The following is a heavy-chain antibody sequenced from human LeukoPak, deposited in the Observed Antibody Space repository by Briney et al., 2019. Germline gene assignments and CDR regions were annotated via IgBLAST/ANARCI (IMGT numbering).Heavy chain of an antibody. V-gene: IGHV4-39*01. Sequence: AETLSLTCTVSGGSISSSWYYWGWIRQPPGKGLEWIGSIYYSGSTYYNPSLKTRVTISVATSKNQFSLQLSSVTAADTAVYYCATASYNYYYMDVWGKGTTVTVSS. CDR1: GGSISSSWYY. CDR2: IYYSGST. CDR3: ATASYNYYYMDV. J-gene: IGHJ6*03.